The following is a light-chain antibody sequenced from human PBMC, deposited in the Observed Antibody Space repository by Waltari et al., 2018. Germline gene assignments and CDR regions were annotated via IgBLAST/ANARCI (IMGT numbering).Light chain of an antibody. CDR2: SNN. J-gene: IGLJ7*01. V-gene: IGLV1-44*01. CDR1: SSNLGSNT. CDR3: AAWDDSLNGPV. Sequence: SVLTQPPSASGTPGQRVTISCSGSSSNLGSNTVHWYQQLPGTAPKLLIYSNNQRPSGVPDRFSGSKSGTSASLAISGLQSEDEADYYCAAWDDSLNGPVFGGGTQLTVL.